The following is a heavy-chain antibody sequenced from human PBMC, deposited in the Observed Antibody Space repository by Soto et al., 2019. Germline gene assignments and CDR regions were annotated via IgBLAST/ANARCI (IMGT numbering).Heavy chain of an antibody. CDR3: ARDFSLGGPVFWFDP. J-gene: IGHJ5*02. CDR1: GFIFSRST. D-gene: IGHD2-8*01. CDR2: IHAGQGNT. Sequence: QVHLVQSGAEMKKPGASLNVSCKASGFIFSRSTIHRVRQAPGHRLEWMGWIHAGQGNTKYSGKFQGRLTTDSDTSARTAYLLLNSLTSEDTAVYYCARDFSLGGPVFWFDPWGPGTLVTVSS. V-gene: IGHV1-3*01.